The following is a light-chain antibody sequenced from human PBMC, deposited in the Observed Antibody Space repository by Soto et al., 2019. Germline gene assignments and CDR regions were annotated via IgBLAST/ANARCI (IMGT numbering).Light chain of an antibody. CDR1: STDVGGYNY. CDR3: CSFAGGYTWV. V-gene: IGLV2-11*01. J-gene: IGLJ3*02. CDR2: DVS. Sequence: QSVLTQPRSVSGSPGQSVTISCTGTSTDVGGYNYLSWYQHHPGQAPRLIIYDVSKRPSGVPDRFSGSKSANTASLTISGLQTEDGADYYCCSFAGGYTWVFGGGTKLTVL.